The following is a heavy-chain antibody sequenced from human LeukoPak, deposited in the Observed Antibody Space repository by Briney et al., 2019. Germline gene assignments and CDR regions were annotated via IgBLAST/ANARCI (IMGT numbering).Heavy chain of an antibody. CDR3: ARDGFDY. V-gene: IGHV3-23*01. CDR2: IGGSAGKT. Sequence: GGSLRLSCAASGFTFSLYGMSWVRQTPGKGLEWVSSIGGSAGKTYYADSVKGRFTISRDDSKDTLYLQMNSLRAEDTAVYYCARDGFDYWGQGTLVTVSS. CDR1: GFTFSLYG. J-gene: IGHJ4*02.